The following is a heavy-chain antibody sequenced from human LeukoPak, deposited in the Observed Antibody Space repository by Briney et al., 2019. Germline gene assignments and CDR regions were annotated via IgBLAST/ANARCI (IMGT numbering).Heavy chain of an antibody. J-gene: IGHJ4*02. CDR2: ISYDGNNK. Sequence: GRSLRLSCAASGFTFSNYDMHWVRQAPGKGLEWVAVISYDGNNKYYADSVKGRSTISRDNSKNTLYLQTNSLRAEGTAVYYCALIAVAGNFDYWGQGTLVTVSS. CDR1: GFTFSNYD. V-gene: IGHV3-30*03. D-gene: IGHD6-19*01. CDR3: ALIAVAGNFDY.